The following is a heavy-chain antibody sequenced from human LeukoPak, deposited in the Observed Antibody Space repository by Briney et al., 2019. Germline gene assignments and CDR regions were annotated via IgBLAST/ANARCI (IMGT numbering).Heavy chain of an antibody. J-gene: IGHJ3*02. V-gene: IGHV4-30-2*01. CDR1: GGSISSGGYS. CDR3: ARAFSWFGESGAFDI. CDR2: IYHSGST. Sequence: PSETLSLTCAVSGGSISSGGYSWSWIRQPPGKGLEWIGYIYHSGSTYYNPSLKSRVTISVDRSKDQFSLKLSSVTAADTAVYYCARAFSWFGESGAFDIWGQGTMVTVSS. D-gene: IGHD3-10*01.